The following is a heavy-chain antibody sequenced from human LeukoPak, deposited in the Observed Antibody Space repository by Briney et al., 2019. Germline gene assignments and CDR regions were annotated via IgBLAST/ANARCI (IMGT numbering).Heavy chain of an antibody. D-gene: IGHD6-19*01. J-gene: IGHJ4*02. CDR2: TYYRSKWYN. CDR1: GDSVSSNSAA. Sequence: SQTLSLTCAISGDSVSSNSAAWNWIRQSPSRGLEWLGRTYYRSKWYNDYAVSVKSRITINPDTSKNQFSLRLNSVTPEDTAVYYCARGGSFSIAVAGTFDYWGQGTLVTVSS. V-gene: IGHV6-1*01. CDR3: ARGGSFSIAVAGTFDY.